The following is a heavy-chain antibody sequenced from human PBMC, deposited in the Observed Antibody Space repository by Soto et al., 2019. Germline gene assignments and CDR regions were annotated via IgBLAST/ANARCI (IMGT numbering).Heavy chain of an antibody. V-gene: IGHV1-2*02. D-gene: IGHD3-3*01. CDR2: INPNSCGT. CDR3: ARDLEYVQYYDFWSGYYPAPYYYYGMDV. J-gene: IGHJ6*02. CDR1: GYTFTGYY. Sequence: ASVKVSCKASGYTFTGYYMHWVRQAPGQGLEWMGWINPNSCGTNYAQKFQGRVTMTRDTSISTAYMELSRLRSDDTAVYYCARDLEYVQYYDFWSGYYPAPYYYYGMDVWGQGTTVTVSS.